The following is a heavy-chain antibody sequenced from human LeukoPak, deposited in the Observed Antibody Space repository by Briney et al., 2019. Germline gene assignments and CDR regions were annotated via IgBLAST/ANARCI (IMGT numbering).Heavy chain of an antibody. V-gene: IGHV3-23*01. J-gene: IGHJ4*02. D-gene: IGHD2-15*01. CDR2: ITSDGSAT. CDR3: AKAPIQYCSGASCYPFDY. Sequence: GGSLRPSCAASGFTFSNYAMGWVRQTPGKGLECISLITSDGSATYYVDSVKGRFTISRDNSDNTMYLQMSSLRADDTAVYYCAKAPIQYCSGASCYPFDYWGQGTLVTVSS. CDR1: GFTFSNYA.